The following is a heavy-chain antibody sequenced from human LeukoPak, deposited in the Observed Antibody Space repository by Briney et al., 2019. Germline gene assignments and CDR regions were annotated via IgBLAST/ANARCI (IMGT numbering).Heavy chain of an antibody. CDR1: GYTFTSYY. CDR3: ARMGSNGFFFDY. CDR2: ISAYNGNT. Sequence: ASVKVSCKASGYTFTSYYIHWVRQAPGQGLEWMGWISAYNGNTNYAQKLQGRVTMTTDTSTSTAYMELRSLRSDDTAVCYCARMGSNGFFFDYWGQGPLVTVSS. J-gene: IGHJ4*02. V-gene: IGHV1-18*04. D-gene: IGHD3-10*01.